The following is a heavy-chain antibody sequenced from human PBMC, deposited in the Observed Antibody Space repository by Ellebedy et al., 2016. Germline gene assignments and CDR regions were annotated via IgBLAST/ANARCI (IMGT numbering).Heavy chain of an antibody. J-gene: IGHJ6*04. CDR3: AWIMVRGPGDV. V-gene: IGHV2-26*04. Sequence: SGPTLVXPTEPLTLTCTVSGFSLNNARMSVSWIRQPPGKALEWLAHIFSNDEKSYSTSLKSRLTISEDTSKSQVVLTMTNMDPVDTATYYCAWIMVRGPGDVWGKGTTVTVSS. CDR1: GFSLNNARMS. D-gene: IGHD3-10*01. CDR2: IFSNDEK.